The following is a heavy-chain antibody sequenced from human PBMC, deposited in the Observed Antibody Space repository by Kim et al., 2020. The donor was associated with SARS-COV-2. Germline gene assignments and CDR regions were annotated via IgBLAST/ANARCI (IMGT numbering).Heavy chain of an antibody. D-gene: IGHD3-10*01. CDR1: GYTFTSYG. Sequence: ASVKVSCKASGYTFTSYGISWVRQAPGQGLEWMGWISAYNANTNYAQKLQGRVTMTTDTSTSTAYMELRSLRSDDTAVYYCASLRFPYYYYGMDVWGQGTTVTVSS. V-gene: IGHV1-18*01. CDR3: ASLRFPYYYYGMDV. J-gene: IGHJ6*02. CDR2: ISAYNANT.